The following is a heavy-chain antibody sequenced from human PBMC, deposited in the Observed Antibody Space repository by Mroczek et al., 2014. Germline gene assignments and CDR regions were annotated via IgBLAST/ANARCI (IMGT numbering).Heavy chain of an antibody. V-gene: IGHV4-34*01. CDR2: INHSGST. CDR3: ARGRADRGADY. J-gene: IGHJ4*02. Sequence: QVQLQQWGAGLLKPSETLSLTCAVYGGSFSGYYWSWIRQPPGKGLEWIGEINHSGSTNYNPSLKSRVTISVDTSKNQFSLKLSSVTAADTAVYYCARGRADRGADYWGQGTLVTVSS. CDR1: GGSFSGYY.